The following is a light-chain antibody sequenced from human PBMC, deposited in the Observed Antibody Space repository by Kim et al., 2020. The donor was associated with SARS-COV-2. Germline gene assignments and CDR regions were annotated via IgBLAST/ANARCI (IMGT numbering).Light chain of an antibody. Sequence: EVVMTQSPATLSVSPGERATLSCRASQSVSSKLAWYQQKPGQAPWLLIYGASTRATGIPARFSGTGSGTEFTLTISSLQSEDIAVYYCQQYDDRPRTFGQGTKVDIK. V-gene: IGKV3-15*01. J-gene: IGKJ1*01. CDR3: QQYDDRPRT. CDR2: GAS. CDR1: QSVSSK.